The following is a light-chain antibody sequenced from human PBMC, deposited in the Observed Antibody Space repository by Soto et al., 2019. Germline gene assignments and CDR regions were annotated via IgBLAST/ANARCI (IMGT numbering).Light chain of an antibody. J-gene: IGLJ1*01. CDR3: SSFTSTSPLAL. Sequence: QSVLTQSASVSGSPGQSITISCTGTSSDIGGYDFVSWYQQYPGKAPQLLIYGVTYRPSGVSHRFSGSKSGNTASLTISGLQTEDESYYYCSSFTSTSPLALFGPGPKVTVL. V-gene: IGLV2-14*03. CDR1: SSDIGGYDF. CDR2: GVT.